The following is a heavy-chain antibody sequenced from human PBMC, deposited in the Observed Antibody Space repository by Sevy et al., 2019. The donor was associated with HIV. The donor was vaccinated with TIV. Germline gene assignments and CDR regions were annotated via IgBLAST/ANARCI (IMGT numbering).Heavy chain of an antibody. CDR1: GFTFSSYG. CDR3: ARWGQQRGYSYGDNFDY. Sequence: GGSLRLSCAASGFTFSSYGMHWVRQAPGKGLEWVAVIWYDGSNKYYADSVKGRFTISRDNSKNTLYLQMNSLRAEDTAVYYCARWGQQRGYSYGDNFDYWGQGTLVTVSS. V-gene: IGHV3-33*01. J-gene: IGHJ4*02. D-gene: IGHD5-18*01. CDR2: IWYDGSNK.